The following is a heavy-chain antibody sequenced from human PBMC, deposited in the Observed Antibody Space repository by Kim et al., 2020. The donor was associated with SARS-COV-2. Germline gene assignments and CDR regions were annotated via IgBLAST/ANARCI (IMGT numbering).Heavy chain of an antibody. CDR3: AKEISGVSKGSFYT. J-gene: IGHJ5*02. CDR1: GFIFNNYA. V-gene: IGHV3-23*01. D-gene: IGHD2-15*01. CDR2: VTGSGGST. Sequence: GGSLRLSCAGSGFIFNNYAINWVRQAPGKGLERVAGVTGSGGSTHYADFVKGRFTISRDNSKNTIYLQMNSLRAEDTALYYCAKEISGVSKGSFYTWGQGTLVTVSS.